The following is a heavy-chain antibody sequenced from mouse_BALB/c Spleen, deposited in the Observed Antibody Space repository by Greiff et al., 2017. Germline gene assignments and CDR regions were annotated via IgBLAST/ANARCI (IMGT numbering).Heavy chain of an antibody. Sequence: DVQLVESGGGLVQPGGSRKLSCAASGFTFSSFGMHWVRQAPEKGLEWVAYISSGSSTIYYADTVKGRFTISRDNPKNTLFLQMTSLRSEDTAMYYCARSGYGSTDYWGQGTTLTVSS. J-gene: IGHJ2*01. V-gene: IGHV5-17*02. CDR1: GFTFSSFG. CDR3: ARSGYGSTDY. D-gene: IGHD1-1*01. CDR2: ISSGSSTI.